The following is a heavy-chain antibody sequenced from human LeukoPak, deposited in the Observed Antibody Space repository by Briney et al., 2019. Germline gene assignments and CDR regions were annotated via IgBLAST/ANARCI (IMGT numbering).Heavy chain of an antibody. CDR1: GFTFSSYS. CDR3: ARVQLYGDYTSGADY. CDR2: ISSSSSYI. J-gene: IGHJ4*02. V-gene: IGHV3-21*01. D-gene: IGHD4-17*01. Sequence: GGSLRLSCAASGFTFSSYSTNWVRQAPGKGLEWVSSISSSSSYIYYADSVKGRFTISRDNAKNSLYLQMNSLRAEDTAVYYCARVQLYGDYTSGADYWGQGTLVTVSS.